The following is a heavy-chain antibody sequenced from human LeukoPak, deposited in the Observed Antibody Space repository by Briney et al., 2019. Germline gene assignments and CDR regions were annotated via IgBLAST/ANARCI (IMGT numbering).Heavy chain of an antibody. CDR1: GGSISSGGYY. CDR3: AGEAFGGLGNLSYYFAY. D-gene: IGHD3-10*01. J-gene: IGHJ4*01. Sequence: SQTLSLTCTVSGGSISSGGYYWSWIRQPPGKGLEWIGYIYYSGSTNYNPSLKSRVTISVDTSKNQFSLKLSSVTAADTAVYYCAGEAFGGLGNLSYYFAYGGQEPWSPSPQ. CDR2: IYYSGST. V-gene: IGHV4-61*08.